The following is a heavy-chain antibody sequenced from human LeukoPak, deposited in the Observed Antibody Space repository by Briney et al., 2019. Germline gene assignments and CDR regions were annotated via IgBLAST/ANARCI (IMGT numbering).Heavy chain of an antibody. CDR2: IYWNDDK. D-gene: IGHD6-13*01. CDR3: AHRSSSSWYFGFSPPGVYNWFDP. Sequence: SGPTLVKPTQTLTLTCTFSGFSLSTSGVGVGWIRQPPGKALEWLALIYWNDDKRYSPSLKSRPTITKDTSKNQVVLTMTNMDPVDTATYYCAHRSSSSWYFGFSPPGVYNWFDPWGQGTLVTVSS. CDR1: GFSLSTSGVG. V-gene: IGHV2-5*01. J-gene: IGHJ5*02.